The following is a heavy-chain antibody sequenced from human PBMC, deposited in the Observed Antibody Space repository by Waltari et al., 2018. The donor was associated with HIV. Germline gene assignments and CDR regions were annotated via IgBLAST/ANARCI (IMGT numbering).Heavy chain of an antibody. J-gene: IGHJ3*01. Sequence: QVHLVESGGAVVKPGGPLRLSIQASGGNLNTNDLPWGRQAPGRGLEWVAGVRYDGSHDYYGDSVKGRFTISRDNSKNAIFLEMTILRLEDTAKYYCAKDGAPGRDAIFDSWGQGTLVTV. D-gene: IGHD1-26*01. CDR2: VRYDGSHD. CDR1: GGNLNTND. V-gene: IGHV3-30*02. CDR3: AKDGAPGRDAIFDS.